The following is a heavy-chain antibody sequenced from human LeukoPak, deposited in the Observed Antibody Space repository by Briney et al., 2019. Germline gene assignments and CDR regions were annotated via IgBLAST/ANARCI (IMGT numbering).Heavy chain of an antibody. CDR3: ARDSLIVGGTGSLDS. V-gene: IGHV3-7*03. CDR2: IKQDGSEK. Sequence: GGSLRLSCAASGFIFNNYWMNWVRQAPGKGLEWVANIKQDGSEKNYVGSVEGRFTISRDNAKNSLYLQMYSLRAEDTAVYYCARDSLIVGGTGSLDSWGQGTLVTVSS. D-gene: IGHD1-26*01. J-gene: IGHJ4*02. CDR1: GFIFNNYW.